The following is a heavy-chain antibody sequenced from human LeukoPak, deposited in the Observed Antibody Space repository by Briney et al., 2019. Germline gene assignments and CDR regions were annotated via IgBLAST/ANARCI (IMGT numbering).Heavy chain of an antibody. Sequence: GGSLRLSCTASVFTFGDYAMSWVRQAPGKGREWVGFIRSKAYGGTTEYAASVKGRFTISRDDSKSIAYLQMNSLKTEDTAVYYCTRRKATGWNWFDPWGQGTLVTVSS. V-gene: IGHV3-49*04. D-gene: IGHD2-15*01. CDR1: VFTFGDYA. CDR3: TRRKATGWNWFDP. J-gene: IGHJ5*02. CDR2: IRSKAYGGTT.